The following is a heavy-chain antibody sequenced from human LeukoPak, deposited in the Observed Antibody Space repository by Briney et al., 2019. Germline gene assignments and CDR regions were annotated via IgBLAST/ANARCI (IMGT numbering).Heavy chain of an antibody. CDR2: IKQDGSDK. CDR3: AREPLSSGWYCDY. D-gene: IGHD6-19*01. CDR1: GFTFSNYW. V-gene: IGHV3-7*03. J-gene: IGHJ4*02. Sequence: GGSLRLSCAASGFTFSNYWMSWVRQAPGKGLEWVANIKQDGSDKYYVDFVKGRFTISRDNAKSSLYLQMNSLRAEDTAVYYCAREPLSSGWYCDYWGQGTLVTVSS.